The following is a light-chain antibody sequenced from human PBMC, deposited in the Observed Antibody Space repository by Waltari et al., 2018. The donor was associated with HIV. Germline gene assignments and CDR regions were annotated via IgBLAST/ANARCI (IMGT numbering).Light chain of an antibody. Sequence: QSVLTQPPSASGTPGQRVTISCSGSSSNIGSNTVHWYQQLPGTAPRLLISSNNQRPSGVPDRFSGSKSGTSASLAISGLQSEDEADYYCAAWDDSLSGLVVFGGGTKLTVL. J-gene: IGLJ2*01. V-gene: IGLV1-44*01. CDR1: SSNIGSNT. CDR2: SNN. CDR3: AAWDDSLSGLVV.